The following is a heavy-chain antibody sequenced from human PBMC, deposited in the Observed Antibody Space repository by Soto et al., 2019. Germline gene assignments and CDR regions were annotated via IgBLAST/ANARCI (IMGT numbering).Heavy chain of an antibody. CDR1: GYTFTNYG. J-gene: IGHJ4*02. D-gene: IGHD3-3*01. V-gene: IGHV1-18*04. CDR3: ARFVVLRFLEWLI. CDR2: LSAYNGNT. Sequence: ALVKVFCKASGYTFTNYGISWVRLAPGQGLEWLGWLSAYNGNTDYAQHLQGRVTMTTDTSTSTAYMELRSPRSDDTAVYYCARFVVLRFLEWLIWGQGNRVTVSS.